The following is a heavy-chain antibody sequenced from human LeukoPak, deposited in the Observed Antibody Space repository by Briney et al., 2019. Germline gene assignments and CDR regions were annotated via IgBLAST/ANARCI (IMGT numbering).Heavy chain of an antibody. Sequence: GGSLRLSCAASGFTFSTYWMHWVRQAPGKGLVWVSRISCDGSITGYADSVKGRFTISRDNAKNTLYLQMNSLRAEDTAVYYCARSQSIWFGEFNPLDYWGQGTLVTVSS. CDR2: ISCDGSIT. J-gene: IGHJ4*02. CDR3: ARSQSIWFGEFNPLDY. V-gene: IGHV3-74*01. D-gene: IGHD3-10*01. CDR1: GFTFSTYW.